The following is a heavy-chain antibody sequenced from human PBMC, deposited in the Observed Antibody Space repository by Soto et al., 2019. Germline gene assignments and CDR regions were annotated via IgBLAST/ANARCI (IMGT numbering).Heavy chain of an antibody. J-gene: IGHJ4*02. Sequence: GGSLRLSCAASGFTFSSYSMNWVRQAPGKGLEWVSSISSSSSYIYYADSVKGRFTISRDNAKNSLYLQMNSLRAEDTAVYYCARDRGGWRDARYFDYWGQGTLVTVSS. V-gene: IGHV3-21*01. CDR1: GFTFSSYS. CDR2: ISSSSSYI. CDR3: ARDRGGWRDARYFDY. D-gene: IGHD6-19*01.